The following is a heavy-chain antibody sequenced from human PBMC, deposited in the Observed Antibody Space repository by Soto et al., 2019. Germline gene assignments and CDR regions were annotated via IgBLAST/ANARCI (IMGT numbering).Heavy chain of an antibody. CDR2: ISSSSSYI. Sequence: GGSLRLSCAASGFTFSSYSMNWVRQAPGKGLEWVSSISSSSSYIYYADSVKGRFTISRDNAKNSLYLQMNSLRAEDTAVYYCARRADILTGYSTPALDYWGQGTLVTVSS. V-gene: IGHV3-21*01. CDR3: ARRADILTGYSTPALDY. CDR1: GFTFSSYS. J-gene: IGHJ4*02. D-gene: IGHD3-9*01.